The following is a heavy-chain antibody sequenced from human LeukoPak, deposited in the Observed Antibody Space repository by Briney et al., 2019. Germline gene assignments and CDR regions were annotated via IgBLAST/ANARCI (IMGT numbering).Heavy chain of an antibody. CDR1: GFTLDDYG. CDR3: ARSRRVSCGGACYSFDY. J-gene: IGHJ4*02. CDR2: IRNKAYGGTK. V-gene: IGHV3-49*03. Sequence: GGSLRLSCTASGFTLDDYGVSWFRQAPGKGLEWVGFIRNKAYGGTKEYAASVKGRFTISRDDSKSIAYLQMNSLASEDTAVYYCARSRRVSCGGACYSFDYWSQGTLVTVSS. D-gene: IGHD2-21*02.